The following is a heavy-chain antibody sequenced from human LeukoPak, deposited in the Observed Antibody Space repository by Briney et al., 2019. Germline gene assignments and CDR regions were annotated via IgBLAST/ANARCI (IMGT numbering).Heavy chain of an antibody. V-gene: IGHV3-23*01. D-gene: IGHD6-25*01. J-gene: IGHJ4*02. CDR1: GFTFSSYA. Sequence: GGSLRLSCAASGFTFSSYAMTWVRQAPGKGLEWVSGISGSGSITYYADSVKGRFTVSRDNSKSTLYLQMISLRDEDTAVYYCAKGRNVYSSGKHYFDYWGQGTLVTVSS. CDR3: AKGRNVYSSGKHYFDY. CDR2: ISGSGSIT.